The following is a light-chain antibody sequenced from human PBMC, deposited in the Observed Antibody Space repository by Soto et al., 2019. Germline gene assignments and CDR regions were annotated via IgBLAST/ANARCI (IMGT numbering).Light chain of an antibody. CDR2: DAS. Sequence: EIELTQSPATLSLSPGERATLSYRASQSVGGRLGWYQQKPGRAPRLLIYDASIRATGIPARFSGSGSGTDFILTISSLEPEDFGVYYCQQRASWPLTFGGGTRVEI. CDR3: QQRASWPLT. CDR1: QSVGGR. J-gene: IGKJ4*01. V-gene: IGKV3-11*01.